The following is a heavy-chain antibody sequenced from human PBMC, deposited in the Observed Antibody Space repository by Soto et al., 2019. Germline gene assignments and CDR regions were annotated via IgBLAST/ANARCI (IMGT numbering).Heavy chain of an antibody. CDR3: ARTRGYSYGYNDY. D-gene: IGHD5-18*01. V-gene: IGHV3-7*01. CDR1: GFTFSSYW. Sequence: GGSLRLSCAASGFTFSSYWMSWVRQAPGKGLEWVANIKQDGSEKYYVDSVKGRFTISRDNAKNSLYLQMNSLRAEDTAVYYCARTRGYSYGYNDYWGQGTLVTVSS. J-gene: IGHJ4*02. CDR2: IKQDGSEK.